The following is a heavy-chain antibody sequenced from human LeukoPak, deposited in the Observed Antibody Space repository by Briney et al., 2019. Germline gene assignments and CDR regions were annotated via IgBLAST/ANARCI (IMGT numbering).Heavy chain of an antibody. CDR1: GGSFSGYY. CDR2: INHSGST. Sequence: PSETLSLTCAVYGGSFSGYYWSWIRQPPGKGLEWIGEINHSGSTNYNPSLKSRVTISVDTSKNQFSLKLSSVTAADTAVYYCASLDSSGYYPEGLYYYYMDVWGKGTTVTVSS. J-gene: IGHJ6*03. D-gene: IGHD3-22*01. CDR3: ASLDSSGYYPEGLYYYYMDV. V-gene: IGHV4-34*01.